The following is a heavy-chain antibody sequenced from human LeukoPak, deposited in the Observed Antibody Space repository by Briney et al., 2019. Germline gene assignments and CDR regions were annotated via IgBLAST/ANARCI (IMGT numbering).Heavy chain of an antibody. V-gene: IGHV4-39*01. CDR3: ARLHGDY. J-gene: IGHJ4*02. CDR2: IYYSGST. CDR1: GDSISSSSYY. Sequence: PSETLTLTCTVSGDSISSSSYYWGWIRQPPGKGLEWIGSIYYSGSTYYNPSLKSRVTISVNTSKNQFSLKLSSVTAADTAVYYCARLHGDYWGQGTLVTVSS.